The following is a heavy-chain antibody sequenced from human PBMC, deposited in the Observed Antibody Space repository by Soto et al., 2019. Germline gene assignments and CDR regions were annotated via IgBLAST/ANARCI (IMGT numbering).Heavy chain of an antibody. CDR2: ISVYNGNT. J-gene: IGHJ4*02. V-gene: IGHV1-18*01. CDR1: GYSFSSHG. Sequence: QVQMVQSGAEVKEPGASVKVSCKASGYSFSSHGLSWVRQAPGQGLEWMGWISVYNGNTKYAQKFQDRVTLTRDTSTSTAYMELRSLSSDDTAVYFCTRESGGATHFDYFDYWGQGTLVTVSS. D-gene: IGHD3-10*01. CDR3: TRESGGATHFDYFDY.